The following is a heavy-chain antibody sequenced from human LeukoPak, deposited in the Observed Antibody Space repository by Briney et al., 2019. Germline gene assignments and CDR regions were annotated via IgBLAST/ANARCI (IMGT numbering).Heavy chain of an antibody. CDR2: IYHRGST. CDR1: GGSISSGGYS. J-gene: IGHJ4*02. D-gene: IGHD6-19*01. CDR3: GRDTPPGIAVAGTPL. V-gene: IGHV4-30-2*01. Sequence: SETLSLTCAVSGGSISSGGYSWSWIRQPPGKGLEWIGYIYHRGSTYYNPSLKSRVTISVDRSKNQFSLKLSSVTAADTAVYYCGRDTPPGIAVAGTPLWGQGTLVTVSS.